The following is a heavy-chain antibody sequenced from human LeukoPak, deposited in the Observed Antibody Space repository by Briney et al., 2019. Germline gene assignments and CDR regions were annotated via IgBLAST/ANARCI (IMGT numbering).Heavy chain of an antibody. V-gene: IGHV3-30*04. CDR3: ARNGDY. CDR1: GFTFSTYA. CDR2: ISYDGSNK. J-gene: IGHJ4*02. D-gene: IGHD2-8*01. Sequence: GGSLRLSCAASGFTFSTYAMRWVRQAPGKGLEWVAVISYDGSNKYYADSVKGRFTISRDNSNNTLYLQMNSLRVEDTAVYYCARNGDYWGQGALVTVSS.